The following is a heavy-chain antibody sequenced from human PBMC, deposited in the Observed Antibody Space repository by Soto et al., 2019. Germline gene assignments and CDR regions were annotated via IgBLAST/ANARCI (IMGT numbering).Heavy chain of an antibody. CDR2: ISGSGGST. CDR3: AKGYDFWIYYGMDV. V-gene: IGHV3-23*01. D-gene: IGHD3-3*01. CDR1: GFTFSNYA. J-gene: IGHJ6*02. Sequence: EVQLLESGGGLVQPGGSLRLSCAASGFTFSNYAMSWVRQAPGKGLEWVSAISGSGGSTYYADSVKGRFTISRDNSKNTLYLQMNSLRAEDTAVYYCAKGYDFWIYYGMDVWGQGTTVTVSS.